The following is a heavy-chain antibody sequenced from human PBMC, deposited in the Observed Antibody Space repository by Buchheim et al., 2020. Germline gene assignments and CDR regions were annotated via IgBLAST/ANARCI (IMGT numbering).Heavy chain of an antibody. CDR3: ARETRFLEWLPYYYYGMDV. V-gene: IGHV4-61*02. J-gene: IGHJ6*02. CDR2: IYTSGST. Sequence: QVQLQESGPGLVKPSQTLSLTCTVSGGSISSGSYYWSWIRQPAGKGLEWIVRIYTSGSTNYNPSLKSRVTISVDTSKNQFSLKLSSVTAADTAVYYCARETRFLEWLPYYYYGMDVWGQGTT. D-gene: IGHD3-3*01. CDR1: GGSISSGSYY.